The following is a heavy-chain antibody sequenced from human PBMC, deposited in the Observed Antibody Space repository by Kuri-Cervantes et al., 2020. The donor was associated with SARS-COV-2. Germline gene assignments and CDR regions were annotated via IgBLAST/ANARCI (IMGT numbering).Heavy chain of an antibody. CDR3: AREDPSDNWFDP. V-gene: IGHV3-30-3*01. J-gene: IGHJ5*02. CDR1: GFTFSSYA. CDR2: ISYDGSNK. Sequence: GESLKISCAASGFTFSSYAMHWVRQAPGKGLEWVAVISYDGSNKYYADSVKGRFTISRDNSENTLYLQMNSLRAEDTAVYYCAREDPSDNWFDPWGQGTLVTVSS.